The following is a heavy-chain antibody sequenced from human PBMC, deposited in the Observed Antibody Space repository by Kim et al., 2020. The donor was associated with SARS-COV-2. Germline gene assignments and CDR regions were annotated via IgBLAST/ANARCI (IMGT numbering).Heavy chain of an antibody. V-gene: IGHV4-59*13. D-gene: IGHD3-22*01. CDR2: IYYSGST. CDR1: GGSISSYY. J-gene: IGHJ3*02. Sequence: SETLSLTCTVSGGSISSYYWSWIRQPPGKGLEWIGYIYYSGSTNYNPSLKSRVTISVDTSKNQFSLKLSSVTAADTAVYYCARERHYSSGYYNFAFDIWGQGTMVTVSS. CDR3: ARERHYSSGYYNFAFDI.